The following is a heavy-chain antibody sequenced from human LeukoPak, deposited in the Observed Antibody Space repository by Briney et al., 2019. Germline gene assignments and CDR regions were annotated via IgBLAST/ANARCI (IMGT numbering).Heavy chain of an antibody. J-gene: IGHJ3*02. CDR1: GFTFSSYD. V-gene: IGHV3-13*01. D-gene: IGHD1-14*01. Sequence: GGSLRLSCAASGFTFSSYDMRWVRQATGKWLEWVSAAGAAGYKYYPYFVKGRFTISRDNAKNSLYLQMNSLRDGDTAVYYCARSLLYCGDRKAAFDIWGQGTTVTVSS. CDR3: ARSLLYCGDRKAAFDI. CDR2: AGAAGYK.